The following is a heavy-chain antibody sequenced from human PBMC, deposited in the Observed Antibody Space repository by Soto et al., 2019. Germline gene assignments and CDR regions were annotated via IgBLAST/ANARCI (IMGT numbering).Heavy chain of an antibody. V-gene: IGHV3-15*07. D-gene: IGHD2-15*01. J-gene: IGHJ6*02. CDR2: IKSKTDGGTT. Sequence: GGSLRLSCSASGFTCSNAWMNWVRQAPGKGLEWVGRIKSKTDGGTTDYAAPVKGRFTISRDDSKNTLYLQMNSLKTEDTAVYYCTTDGSAPDIVVVVAPHDYYHGMDVWGQGTTVTVSS. CDR1: GFTCSNAW. CDR3: TTDGSAPDIVVVVAPHDYYHGMDV.